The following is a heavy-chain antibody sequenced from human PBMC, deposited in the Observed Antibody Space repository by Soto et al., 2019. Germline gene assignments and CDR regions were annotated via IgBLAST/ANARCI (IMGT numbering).Heavy chain of an antibody. CDR1: GYTFTSYG. CDR3: ARDRYTSGGYDFDY. J-gene: IGHJ4*02. V-gene: IGHV1-18*01. D-gene: IGHD5-12*01. Sequence: VKVSCKASGYTFTSYGVSWVRQAPGQGLEWMGWISAYNGNTNYAQKLQGRVTMTTDTSTSTAYMELRSLRSDDTAVYYCARDRYTSGGYDFDYWGQGTLVTVS. CDR2: ISAYNGNT.